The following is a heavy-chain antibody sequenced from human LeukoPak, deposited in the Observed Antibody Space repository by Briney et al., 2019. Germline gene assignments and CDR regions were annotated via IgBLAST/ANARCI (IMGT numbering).Heavy chain of an antibody. V-gene: IGHV3-23*01. Sequence: GGSLRLSSAASGFTFSSYTMSWVRQAPGKGLEWGSAISGSGGSTYYADSVKGRFTVSRDNSKHTLYLQMNSLIAEDGAVYFCAKDVVVVAATHLQHWGQGTLDTVSS. CDR1: GFTFSSYT. J-gene: IGHJ1*01. D-gene: IGHD2-15*01. CDR2: ISGSGGST. CDR3: AKDVVVVAATHLQH.